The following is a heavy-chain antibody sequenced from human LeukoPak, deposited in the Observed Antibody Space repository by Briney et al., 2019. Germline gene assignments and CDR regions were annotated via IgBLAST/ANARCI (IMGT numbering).Heavy chain of an antibody. V-gene: IGHV3-74*01. CDR3: ARGFRSGLDY. CDR2: INSDGSSI. CDR1: GFTFSNYW. D-gene: IGHD2-21*01. J-gene: IGHJ4*02. Sequence: GGSLSLSCAASGFTFSNYWMHWVRQAPGKGLLWVSRINSDGSSISYADSVKGRFTISRDNANNTLYLQMNSLRAEDTGVYYCARGFRSGLDYWGQGTLVTVSS.